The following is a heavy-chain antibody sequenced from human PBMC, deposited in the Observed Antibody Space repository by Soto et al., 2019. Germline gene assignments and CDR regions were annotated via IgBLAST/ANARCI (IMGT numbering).Heavy chain of an antibody. J-gene: IGHJ5*02. V-gene: IGHV4-4*02. CDR2: IYHSGST. CDR3: GRESGETWDYEAS. CDR1: GGSISSSNW. Sequence: SETLSLTCAVSGGSISSSNWWSWVRQPPGKGLEWIGEIYHSGSTNYNPSLKSRVTISVDKSKNQFFLTLRSVTAADSAVYHCGRESGETWDYEASWGQGTPVTVSS. D-gene: IGHD1-7*01.